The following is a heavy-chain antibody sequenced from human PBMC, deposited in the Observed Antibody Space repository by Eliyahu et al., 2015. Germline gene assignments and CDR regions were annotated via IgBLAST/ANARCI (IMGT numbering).Heavy chain of an antibody. Sequence: QVQLQESGPGLVKPSETLSLTCSVSGGSISSYFWXWIRQSPGKGLEWVGSVYYTGSTYYHPSLKSRVTMSVDTSKNQFSLRLSSVTAADTAVYYCARAVGIEGDFDYWGQGTLVTVSS. J-gene: IGHJ4*02. CDR1: GGSISSYF. CDR3: ARAVGIEGDFDY. V-gene: IGHV4-59*01. D-gene: IGHD1-26*01. CDR2: VYYTGST.